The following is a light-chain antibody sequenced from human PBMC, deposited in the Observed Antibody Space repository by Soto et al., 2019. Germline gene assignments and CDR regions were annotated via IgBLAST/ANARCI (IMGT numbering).Light chain of an antibody. CDR1: TSNIGTNT. V-gene: IGLV1-44*01. J-gene: IGLJ1*01. CDR2: SND. Sequence: QSVLTQSPSAPGTPGQRVSISCSGSTSNIGTNTVSWYQHVPGTAPKLLIYSNDQRPSAVPGRFSGSKSGTSASLAISGLLSEDEADYYCSSYAGSSNVFGTGTKVTVL. CDR3: SSYAGSSNV.